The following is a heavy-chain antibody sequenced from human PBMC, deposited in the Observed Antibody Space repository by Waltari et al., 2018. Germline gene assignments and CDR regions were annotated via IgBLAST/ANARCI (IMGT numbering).Heavy chain of an antibody. CDR3: ASGYDSSGYQEVSFDY. J-gene: IGHJ4*02. CDR2: IYYSGST. Sequence: QVQLQESGPGLVKPSQTLSLTCTVSGGSISSGDYYWSWIRQPPGKGLEWIGYIYYSGSTYYNPSLKSRVTISVDTSKNQFSLKLSSVTAADTAVYYCASGYDSSGYQEVSFDYWGQGTLVTVSS. V-gene: IGHV4-30-4*08. CDR1: GGSISSGDYY. D-gene: IGHD3-22*01.